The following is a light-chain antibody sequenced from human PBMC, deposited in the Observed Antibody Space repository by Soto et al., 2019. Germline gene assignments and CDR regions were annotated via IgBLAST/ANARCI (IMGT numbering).Light chain of an antibody. CDR3: QQRSNWPPIT. Sequence: EIVLTQSPATLSSFPGDIVTLSCSASQYINTRLAWYQHRPGQAPRLLIYDASNRATGIPARFGGSGSGTDFTLTISSLEAEDFAIYYCQQRSNWPPITFGQGTRLEIK. V-gene: IGKV3-11*01. CDR1: QYINTR. CDR2: DAS. J-gene: IGKJ5*01.